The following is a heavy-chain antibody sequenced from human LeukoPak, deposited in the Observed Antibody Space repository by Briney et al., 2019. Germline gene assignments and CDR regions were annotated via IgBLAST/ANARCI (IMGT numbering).Heavy chain of an antibody. D-gene: IGHD1-26*01. CDR3: ARDRIKSGSYYFDY. V-gene: IGHV3-48*01. J-gene: IGHJ4*02. Sequence: GGSLRLSCAASAFTFSDNSMNWGRQAPGKGLEWVSYISGRSSTIYYADSVKGRFTISRDNAKNSMYLQMNSLRAEDTAVYYCARDRIKSGSYYFDYWGQGTLVTVSS. CDR2: ISGRSSTI. CDR1: AFTFSDNS.